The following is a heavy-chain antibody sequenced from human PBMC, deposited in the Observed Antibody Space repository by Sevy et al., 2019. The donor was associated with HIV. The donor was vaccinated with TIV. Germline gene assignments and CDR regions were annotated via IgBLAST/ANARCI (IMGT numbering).Heavy chain of an antibody. CDR1: GFTFSSYG. J-gene: IGHJ4*02. CDR2: IRYDGSNK. V-gene: IGHV3-30*02. CDR3: AKDLAVAGPYYFDY. Sequence: GGSLRLSCAASGFTFSSYGMHWVRQAPGKGLEWVAFIRYDGSNKYYADSVKGRFTISRDNSKNTLYLQMNSLGAEDTAVYYCAKDLAVAGPYYFDYWGQGTLVTVSS. D-gene: IGHD6-19*01.